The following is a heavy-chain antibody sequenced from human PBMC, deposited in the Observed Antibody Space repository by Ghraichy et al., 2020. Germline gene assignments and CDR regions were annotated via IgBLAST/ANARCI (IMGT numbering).Heavy chain of an antibody. J-gene: IGHJ4*02. CDR1: GGSFSGYY. CDR3: ASSPVWFGEFGY. CDR2: INHSGST. Sequence: SETLSLTCAVYGGSFSGYYWSWIRQPPGKGLEWIGEINHSGSTNYNPSLKSRVTISVDTSKNQFSLKLSSVTAADTAVYYCASSPVWFGEFGYWGQGTLVTVSS. D-gene: IGHD3-10*01. V-gene: IGHV4-34*01.